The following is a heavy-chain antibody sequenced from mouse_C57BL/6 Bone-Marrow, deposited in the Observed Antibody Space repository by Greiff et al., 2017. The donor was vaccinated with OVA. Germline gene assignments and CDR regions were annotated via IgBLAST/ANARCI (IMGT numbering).Heavy chain of an antibody. CDR1: GYTFTSYW. D-gene: IGHD2-4*01. V-gene: IGHV1-69*01. CDR2: IDPSDSYT. J-gene: IGHJ2*01. CDR3: ARGGDYDYFDY. Sequence: VQLQQPGAELVMPGASVKLSCKASGYTFTSYWMNWVKQRPGQGLEWIGEIDPSDSYTNYNQKFKGKSTLTVDKSSSTAYIQLSSLTSEYSAVYYCARGGDYDYFDYWGQGTTLTVSS.